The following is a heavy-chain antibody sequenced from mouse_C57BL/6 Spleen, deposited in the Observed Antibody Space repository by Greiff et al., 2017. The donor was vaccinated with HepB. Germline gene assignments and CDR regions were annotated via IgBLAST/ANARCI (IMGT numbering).Heavy chain of an antibody. D-gene: IGHD3-3*01. CDR1: GYAFSSSW. J-gene: IGHJ2*01. V-gene: IGHV1-82*01. CDR3: ARRGKGTYFDY. CDR2: IYPGDGDT. Sequence: QVQLKESGPELVKPGASVKISCKASGYAFSSSWMNWVKQRPGKGLEWIGRIYPGDGDTNYNGKFKGKATLTADKSSSTAYMQLSSLTSEDSAVYFCARRGKGTYFDYWGQGTTLTVSS.